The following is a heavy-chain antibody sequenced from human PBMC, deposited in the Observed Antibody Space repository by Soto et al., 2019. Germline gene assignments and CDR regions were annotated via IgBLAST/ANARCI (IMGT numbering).Heavy chain of an antibody. CDR2: ISGSSGST. CDR1: GFALSSYA. D-gene: IGHD2-2*01. V-gene: IGHV3-23*01. Sequence: VGSLRLSCAASGFALSSYAINWVRQAPGKGLEWVSAISGSSGSTYYADSVKGRFTISRDNSKNTLYLEMNSLRAEDTAVYYCAKVSHCTTTSCYPPSYFDYWGQGTLVTVSS. CDR3: AKVSHCTTTSCYPPSYFDY. J-gene: IGHJ4*02.